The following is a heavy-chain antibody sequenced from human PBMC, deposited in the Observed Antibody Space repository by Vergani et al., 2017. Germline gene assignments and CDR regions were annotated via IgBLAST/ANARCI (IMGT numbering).Heavy chain of an antibody. J-gene: IGHJ5*02. Sequence: QLVESGGGWVQPGGSLRLSCVVSGFDFSSYIMNWVRQAPGKGLEWVSFVSTGTKSQSYAESVKGRFTISRDSAKNSLYLQMDSLRAEDTAVYYCARLGRNYFDGDSYYRGPFDPWGQGTLVTVSS. CDR2: VSTGTKSQ. CDR3: ARLGRNYFDGDSYYRGPFDP. V-gene: IGHV3-48*01. CDR1: GFDFSSYI. D-gene: IGHD3-22*01.